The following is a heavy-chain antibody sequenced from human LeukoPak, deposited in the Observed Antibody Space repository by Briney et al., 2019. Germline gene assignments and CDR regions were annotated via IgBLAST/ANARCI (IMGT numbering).Heavy chain of an antibody. CDR2: IKQDGSEK. Sequence: PGGSLRLSCAASGFTFSSYWMSWVRQAPGKGLEWVANIKQDGSEKYYVDSVKGRFTISRDNAKNSLYLQMNSLRAEDTAVYYCATNRYSSSWYPSADYYYYMDVWGKGTTVTVSS. D-gene: IGHD6-13*01. CDR1: GFTFSSYW. V-gene: IGHV3-7*01. CDR3: ATNRYSSSWYPSADYYYYMDV. J-gene: IGHJ6*03.